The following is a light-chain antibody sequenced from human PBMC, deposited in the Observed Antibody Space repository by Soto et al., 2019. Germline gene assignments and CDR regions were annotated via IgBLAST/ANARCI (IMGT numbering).Light chain of an antibody. V-gene: IGKV1-39*01. J-gene: IGKJ3*01. CDR3: QQSYSTPFT. Sequence: DIQMTQSPSSLSASVGDRVTITCRASQSISSYLNWYQHKTGKAPKLLIYAASSLQSGVPSRFSGSGSGTDFTLTIRSLQPEDFATYYCQQSYSTPFTFGPGTKVDI. CDR1: QSISSY. CDR2: AAS.